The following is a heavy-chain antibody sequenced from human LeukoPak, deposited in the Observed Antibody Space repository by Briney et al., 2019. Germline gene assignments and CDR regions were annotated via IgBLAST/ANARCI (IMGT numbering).Heavy chain of an antibody. CDR1: GFTFSSYW. CDR3: ARDGAVTNGRYFDY. V-gene: IGHV3-7*01. Sequence: PGGSLRLSCAASGFTFSSYWMSWVRQAPGKGLEWVANIKQDGSEKYYVDSVKGRFTISRDNAKNSLYLQMNSLGAEDTAVYYCARDGAVTNGRYFDYWGQGTLVTVSS. J-gene: IGHJ4*02. D-gene: IGHD4-17*01. CDR2: IKQDGSEK.